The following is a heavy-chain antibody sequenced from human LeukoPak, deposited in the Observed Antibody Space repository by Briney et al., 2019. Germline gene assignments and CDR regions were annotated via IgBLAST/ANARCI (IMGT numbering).Heavy chain of an antibody. CDR3: ARLAGVLTAAGPFPFDY. V-gene: IGHV4-59*08. Sequence: SETLSLTCTVSGGSISSYYWSWIRQPPGKGLEWIGYIYYSGSTNYNPPLKSRVTISVDTSKNQFSLKLSSVTAADTAVYYCARLAGVLTAAGPFPFDYWGQGTLVTVSS. CDR2: IYYSGST. D-gene: IGHD6-13*01. J-gene: IGHJ4*02. CDR1: GGSISSYY.